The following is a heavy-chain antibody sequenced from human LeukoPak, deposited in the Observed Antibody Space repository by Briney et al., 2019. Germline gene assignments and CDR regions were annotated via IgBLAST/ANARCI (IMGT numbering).Heavy chain of an antibody. CDR2: IYHSGSI. CDR1: GYSINIGYY. V-gene: IGHV4-38-2*02. D-gene: IGHD3-22*01. CDR3: ASYFPPLSSGYYLGFFDY. Sequence: PSETLSLTCTVSGYSINIGYYWGWIRQPPGKGLEWIGSIYHSGSIYYNPSLKSRLTISVDTSKNQFSLKLSSVTAADTAVYYCASYFPPLSSGYYLGFFDYWGQGARVTVSS. J-gene: IGHJ4*02.